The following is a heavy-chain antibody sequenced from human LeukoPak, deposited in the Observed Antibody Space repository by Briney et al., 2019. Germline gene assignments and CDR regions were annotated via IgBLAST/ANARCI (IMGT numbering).Heavy chain of an antibody. CDR3: ARVSVVYGMDV. Sequence: SETLSLTCTVSGGSISSYYWSWIRQPPGKGLEWIGSLFYSGNTNYNPSLKSRVTISLDTSKNQVSLKLSSVTAADTAVYYCARVSVVYGMDVWGRGTTVTVSS. CDR2: LFYSGNT. CDR1: GGSISSYY. V-gene: IGHV4-59*08. J-gene: IGHJ6*02.